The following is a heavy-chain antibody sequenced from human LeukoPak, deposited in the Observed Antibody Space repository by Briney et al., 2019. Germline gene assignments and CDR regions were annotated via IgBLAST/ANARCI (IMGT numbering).Heavy chain of an antibody. J-gene: IGHJ4*02. D-gene: IGHD2-15*01. CDR1: GYTLTELS. CDR3: ATDDPYCSGGSCYGGV. V-gene: IGHV1-24*01. Sequence: ASVKVSCKVSGYTLTELSMHWVRQAPGKGLEWMGGFDPEDGETIYAQEFQGRVTMTEDTSTDTAYMELSSLRSEDTAVYYCATDDPYCSGGSCYGGVWGQGTLVTVSS. CDR2: FDPEDGET.